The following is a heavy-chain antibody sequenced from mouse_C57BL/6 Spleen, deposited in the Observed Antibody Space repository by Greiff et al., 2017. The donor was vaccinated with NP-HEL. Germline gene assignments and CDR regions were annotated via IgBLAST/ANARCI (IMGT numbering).Heavy chain of an antibody. Sequence: QVQLQQSGPELVKPGASVKISCKASGYAFSSSWMNWVKQRPGKGLEWIGRIYPGDGDTNYNGKFKGKATLTADKSSSTAYMQLSSLTSEDSAVYFCARGEETMDYWGQGTSVTVSS. V-gene: IGHV1-82*01. CDR1: GYAFSSSW. CDR3: ARGEETMDY. CDR2: IYPGDGDT. J-gene: IGHJ4*01.